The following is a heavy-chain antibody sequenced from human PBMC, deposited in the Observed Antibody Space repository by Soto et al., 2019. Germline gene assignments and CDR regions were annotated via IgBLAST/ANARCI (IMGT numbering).Heavy chain of an antibody. V-gene: IGHV4-39*02. D-gene: IGHD3-10*01. CDR3: AREGSRGFFAMFAFDM. J-gene: IGHJ3*02. CDR1: GGSISSDSYY. CDR2: ISYSGST. Sequence: SETLSLTCTVSGGSISSDSYYWGWIRQSPEKGLEWIASISYSGSTYYNPTLKSRLIISVDTSKSQFSLKLSSVTAADTAVYYCAREGSRGFFAMFAFDMWGQGTMVTVSS.